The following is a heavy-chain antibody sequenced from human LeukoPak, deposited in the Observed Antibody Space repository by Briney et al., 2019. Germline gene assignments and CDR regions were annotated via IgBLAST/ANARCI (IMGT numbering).Heavy chain of an antibody. J-gene: IGHJ3*02. Sequence: SETLSLTCTVFGYSISIGYDWGWIRQPPGKGLEWIGSIYHSGSTYYNPSLKSRVSVSLDTSKNHFSLHLNSVTAADTAVYYCARAIISMGRGVIIEDAFDIWGQGTMVTVSS. CDR1: GYSISIGYD. V-gene: IGHV4-38-2*02. CDR3: ARAIISMGRGVIIEDAFDI. CDR2: IYHSGST. D-gene: IGHD3-10*01.